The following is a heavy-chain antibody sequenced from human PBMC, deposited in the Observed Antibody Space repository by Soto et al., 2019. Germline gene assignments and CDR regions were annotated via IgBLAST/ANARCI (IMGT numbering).Heavy chain of an antibody. CDR3: ARDYGHDCSGGNCYFYF. CDR2: IKPLFGTA. D-gene: IGHD2-15*01. CDR1: GGTFSIYT. Sequence: SVKVSCKASGGTFSIYTINWVRQAPGQGLEWMGGIKPLFGTANYAQKFQGRVTISADESTSTAHMELSSLRSDDTALYYCARDYGHDCSGGNCYFYFWGQGTLVTVSS. V-gene: IGHV1-69*13. J-gene: IGHJ4*02.